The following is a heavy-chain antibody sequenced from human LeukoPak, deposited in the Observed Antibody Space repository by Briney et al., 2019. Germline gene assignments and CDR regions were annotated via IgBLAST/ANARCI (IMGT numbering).Heavy chain of an antibody. CDR2: IYYSGST. D-gene: IGHD5-24*01. J-gene: IGHJ4*02. CDR3: ARGARAGYNLEPFDY. CDR1: GGSMSSYY. V-gene: IGHV4-59*08. Sequence: SETLSLTCTVSGGSMSSYYWSWIRQPPGKGLEWIGYIYYSGSTKYNPSLKSRVTISVDTSKNQFSLKLSSVTAADTAVYYCARGARAGYNLEPFDYWGQGTLVTVFS.